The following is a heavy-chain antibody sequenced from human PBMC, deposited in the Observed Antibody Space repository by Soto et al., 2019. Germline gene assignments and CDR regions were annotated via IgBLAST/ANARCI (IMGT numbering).Heavy chain of an antibody. J-gene: IGHJ5*02. D-gene: IGHD6-19*01. CDR2: IYYSGST. CDR3: ARHGVHSSGWAGP. Sequence: SETLSLTCTVSGHSIRTSSYYSGWIRPPPGKGLEWIGSIYYSGSTYYNPSLKSRVTISVDTSKNQFSLKLSSVTAADTAVYYCARHGVHSSGWAGPWGQGTLVTVSS. CDR1: GHSIRTSSYY. V-gene: IGHV4-39*01.